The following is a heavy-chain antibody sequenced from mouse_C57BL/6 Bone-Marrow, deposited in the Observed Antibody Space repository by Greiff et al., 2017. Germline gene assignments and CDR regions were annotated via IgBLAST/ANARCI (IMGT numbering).Heavy chain of an antibody. CDR3: ARSKDHPEGFAY. J-gene: IGHJ3*01. CDR1: GYTFTSYT. CDR2: INPSSGYT. Sequence: QVQLQQSGAELARPGASVKMSCKASGYTFTSYTMHWVKQRPGQGLEWIGYINPSSGYTKYNQKFKDKATLTADKSSSTAYMQLSSLTSEDSAVYYCARSKDHPEGFAYWGQGTLVTVSA. V-gene: IGHV1-4*01.